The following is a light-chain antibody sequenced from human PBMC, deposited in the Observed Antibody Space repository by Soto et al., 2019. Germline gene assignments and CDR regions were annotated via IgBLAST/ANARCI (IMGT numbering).Light chain of an antibody. J-gene: IGLJ2*01. V-gene: IGLV7-46*01. Sequence: QAVVTQEPSLTVSPGGTVTLTCGSSIGDVTSDHYPYWLQQRPGQAPRALIYDTRYKESWTPARFSGSLLGGKAALTLSDAQPEDEADYYCLVSYTGYMVFGGGTKVTVL. CDR1: IGDVTSDHY. CDR2: DTR. CDR3: LVSYTGYMV.